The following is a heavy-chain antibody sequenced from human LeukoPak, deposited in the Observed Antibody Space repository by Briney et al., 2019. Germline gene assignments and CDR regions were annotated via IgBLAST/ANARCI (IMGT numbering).Heavy chain of an antibody. CDR2: FDPEDGET. CDR3: ARGSSEGMATIAD. D-gene: IGHD5-24*01. CDR1: GYTLTELS. V-gene: IGHV1-24*01. Sequence: ASVKVSCKVSGYTLTELSMHWVRQAPGKGLEWMGGFDPEDGETIYAQKFQDRVTMTEDTSTDTAYTELSSLRSEDTAVYFCARGSSEGMATIADWGQGTLVTVSS. J-gene: IGHJ4*02.